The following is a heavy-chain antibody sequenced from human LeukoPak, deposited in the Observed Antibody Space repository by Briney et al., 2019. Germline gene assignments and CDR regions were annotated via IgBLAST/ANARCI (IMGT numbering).Heavy chain of an antibody. Sequence: ASVKVSCKASGYTSTGYYMHWVRQAPGQGLEWMGRINPNSGGTNYAQKFQGRVTMTRDTSISTAYMELSRLRSDDTAVYYCARERIFVGWDYWGRGTLVTVSS. D-gene: IGHD3-3*01. V-gene: IGHV1-2*06. CDR2: INPNSGGT. CDR3: ARERIFVGWDY. CDR1: GYTSTGYY. J-gene: IGHJ4*02.